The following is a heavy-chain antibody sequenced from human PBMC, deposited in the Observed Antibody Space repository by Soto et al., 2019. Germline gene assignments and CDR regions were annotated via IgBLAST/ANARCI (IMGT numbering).Heavy chain of an antibody. CDR2: INPSGGST. Sequence: ASVKVSCKASGYTFTSYYMHWARQAPGQGLEWMGIINPSGGSTSYAQKFQGRVTMTRDTSTSTVYMELSSLRSEDTAVYYCACTYYYDSSGYYSSPEYFQHWGQGTLVTVSS. D-gene: IGHD3-22*01. CDR1: GYTFTSYY. V-gene: IGHV1-46*01. CDR3: ACTYYYDSSGYYSSPEYFQH. J-gene: IGHJ1*01.